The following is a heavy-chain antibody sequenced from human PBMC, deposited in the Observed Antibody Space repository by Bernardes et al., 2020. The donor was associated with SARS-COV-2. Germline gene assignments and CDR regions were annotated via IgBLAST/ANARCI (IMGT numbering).Heavy chain of an antibody. CDR3: AGGDSYGSAFDY. CDR2: ISASGVST. Sequence: GGSLTPSCAAAGFTFRMDAMSWVRQAPGKVLDWVSAISASGVSTYYADSVKGRFTISRDNSKNTLFLQMNSLRAEDTAVYFCAGGDSYGSAFDYWGQGTLVTVSS. D-gene: IGHD5-18*01. J-gene: IGHJ4*02. CDR1: GFTFRMDA. V-gene: IGHV3-23*01.